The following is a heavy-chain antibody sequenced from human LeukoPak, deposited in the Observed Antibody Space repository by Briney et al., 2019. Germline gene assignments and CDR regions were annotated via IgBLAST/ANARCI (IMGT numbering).Heavy chain of an antibody. CDR2: ISSSSSYT. Sequence: GGSLRLSCAASGFTFSDYYMSWIRQAPGKGLEWVSYISSSSSYTNYADSVKGRFTISRDNAKNSLYLQMNSLRAEDTAVYCCARWRCSGGSCYSGVDYWGQGTLVTVSS. D-gene: IGHD2-15*01. CDR1: GFTFSDYY. CDR3: ARWRCSGGSCYSGVDY. J-gene: IGHJ4*02. V-gene: IGHV3-11*06.